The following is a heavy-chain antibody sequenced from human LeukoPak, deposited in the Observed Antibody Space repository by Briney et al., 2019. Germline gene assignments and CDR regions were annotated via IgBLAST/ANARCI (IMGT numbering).Heavy chain of an antibody. Sequence: GESLKISCKGSGYNFTRYWIGWVRQMPGKGLEWMGIIYPGDPDPRYSPSFRGQVTISADKSISTAYLQWSSLKASDSAMYYCARHYQFYLDFWGQGTLVTVSS. D-gene: IGHD2-2*01. CDR3: ARHYQFYLDF. V-gene: IGHV5-51*01. J-gene: IGHJ4*02. CDR1: GYNFTRYW. CDR2: IYPGDPDP.